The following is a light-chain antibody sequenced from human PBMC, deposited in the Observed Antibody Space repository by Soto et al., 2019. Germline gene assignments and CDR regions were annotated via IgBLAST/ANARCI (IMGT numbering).Light chain of an antibody. CDR1: SGHSSYA. Sequence: QLVLTQSPSASASLEASVKLTCTLSSGHSSYAIAWHQQQPEKGPRYLMKLNSDGSHSKGDGIPDRFSGSSSGAGRYLTISCVQSEDEADYYCPTWGSGPVVFGGGTQLTVL. V-gene: IGLV4-69*01. CDR3: PTWGSGPVV. J-gene: IGLJ2*01. CDR2: LNSDGSH.